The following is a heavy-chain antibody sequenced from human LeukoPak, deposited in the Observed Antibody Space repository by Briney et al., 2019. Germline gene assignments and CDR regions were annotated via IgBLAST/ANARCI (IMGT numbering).Heavy chain of an antibody. CDR1: GYTFTDYY. D-gene: IGHD3-16*01. V-gene: IGHV1-2*02. J-gene: IGHJ4*01. Sequence: GASVKVSCKASGYTFTDYYLHWVRQAPGQGLKWMGWINPNSGATHYAQSFQARVTMTRDTSIASSYMELTGLESDDTAVYYCARGRRILGGPENAGDFFDFWGQGSLVTVSS. CDR3: ARGRRILGGPENAGDFFDF. CDR2: INPNSGAT.